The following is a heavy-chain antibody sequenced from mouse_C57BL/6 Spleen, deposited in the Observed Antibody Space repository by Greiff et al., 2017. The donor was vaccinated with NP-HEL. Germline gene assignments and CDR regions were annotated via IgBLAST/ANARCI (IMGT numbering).Heavy chain of an antibody. CDR1: GYTFTSYW. D-gene: IGHD1-1*01. CDR3: ARGGSSSGYWYFDV. Sequence: VQLQQPGAELVKPGASVKLSCKASGYTFTSYWMHWVKQRPGRGLEWIGRIDPNSGGTKYNEKFKSKATLTVDKPSSPAYMQLSSLTSEDSAVYYCARGGSSSGYWYFDVWGTGTTVTVSS. V-gene: IGHV1-72*01. CDR2: IDPNSGGT. J-gene: IGHJ1*03.